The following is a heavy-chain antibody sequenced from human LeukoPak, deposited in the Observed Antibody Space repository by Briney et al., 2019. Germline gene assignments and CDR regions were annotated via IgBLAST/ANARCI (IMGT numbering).Heavy chain of an antibody. D-gene: IGHD6-13*01. CDR2: ISNDV. CDR1: GFSFDNFA. CDR3: TKDSQGFYGGFWYGTYGMDV. J-gene: IGHJ6*02. V-gene: IGHV3-23*05. Sequence: PGGSLRLSCVASGFSFDNFALTWVRQAPGKGLEWVSTISNDVRYADSVRGRFVISRDNSRKTIYLQMNSLTPEDAATYYCTKDSQGFYGGFWYGTYGMDVWGQGTTVTVSS.